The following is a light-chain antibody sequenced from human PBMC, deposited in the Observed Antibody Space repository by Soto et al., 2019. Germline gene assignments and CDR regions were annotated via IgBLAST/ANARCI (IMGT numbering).Light chain of an antibody. CDR2: AAS. CDR1: QSISSN. Sequence: EIQMTQSPASLSASLGERATITCRASQSISSNLTWYQQKPGKAPRLLIYAASTRATGIPARFSGSGSGTDFTLTISSLQSEDFAIYYCQQYYSCPRTFGQGTKVEIK. J-gene: IGKJ1*01. V-gene: IGKV3-15*01. CDR3: QQYYSCPRT.